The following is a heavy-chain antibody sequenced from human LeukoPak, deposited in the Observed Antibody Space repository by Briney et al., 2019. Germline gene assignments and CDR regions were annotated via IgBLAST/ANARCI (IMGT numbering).Heavy chain of an antibody. CDR2: ISSSSSTI. CDR3: ARARRYRSSWYHDY. CDR1: GFTFSSYA. J-gene: IGHJ4*02. V-gene: IGHV3-48*02. Sequence: GGSLRLSCEASGFTFSSYAVTWVRQAPGKGLDWVSYISSSSSTIYYADSVKGRFTISRDNANNSLYLQMNSLRDEDTAVYYCARARRYRSSWYHDYWGQGSLVTVSS. D-gene: IGHD6-13*01.